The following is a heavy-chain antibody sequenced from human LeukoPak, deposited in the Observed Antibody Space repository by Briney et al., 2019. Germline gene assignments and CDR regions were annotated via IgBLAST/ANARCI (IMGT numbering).Heavy chain of an antibody. CDR2: ISPSGGST. Sequence: ASVKVSCKASGYTFTSYGISWVRQAPGQGLEWVGVISPSGGSTTYAQKFKGRVTLTRDMSTSTDYLELSSLRSEDTAVYYCARDNSVRDEAWWFNPWGQGTLVTVSS. J-gene: IGHJ5*02. V-gene: IGHV1-46*01. CDR3: ARDNSVRDEAWWFNP. CDR1: GYTFTSYG. D-gene: IGHD5-24*01.